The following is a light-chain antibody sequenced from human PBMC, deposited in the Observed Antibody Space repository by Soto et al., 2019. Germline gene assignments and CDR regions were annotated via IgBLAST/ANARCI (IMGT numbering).Light chain of an antibody. V-gene: IGKV3-15*01. Sequence: EIRMTQAPGTLSVSPRERANVSCRASQGVTTNFAWYQQKSGQSPRLLIYDVSNRATGVPARFSGSGSETDFTLTISGLRSEDSAVYFCQQYNNWPFSFGQGTRLEIK. CDR3: QQYNNWPFS. J-gene: IGKJ5*01. CDR1: QGVTTN. CDR2: DVS.